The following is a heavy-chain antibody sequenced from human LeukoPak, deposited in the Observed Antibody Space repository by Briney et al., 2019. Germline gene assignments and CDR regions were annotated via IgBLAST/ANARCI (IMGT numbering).Heavy chain of an antibody. Sequence: GGSLRLSCAASGFTFSSYAMTWVRQAPGKGLEWVSTIRGSDGSTYYADSVKGRFTISRDNSKNTLYLQMNSLRAEDTAIYYCAKDTGPAAGITADYWGQGTLVTVSS. CDR3: AKDTGPAAGITADY. J-gene: IGHJ4*02. V-gene: IGHV3-23*01. D-gene: IGHD6-13*01. CDR2: IRGSDGST. CDR1: GFTFSSYA.